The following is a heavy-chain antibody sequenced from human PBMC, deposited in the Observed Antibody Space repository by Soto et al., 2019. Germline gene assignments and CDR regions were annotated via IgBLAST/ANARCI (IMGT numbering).Heavy chain of an antibody. CDR1: GFTFRNHW. CDR3: ARSRDCCGGYCYGAPDY. CDR2: INQDGREK. Sequence: EVHLVESGGDLVQPGGSLRLSCAASGFTFRNHWMTWVRQAPGKGLEWVANINQDGREKHYVESVKGRFTISRDNAQNFLGLQVDSPRGEDPAVYYRARSRDCCGGYCYGAPDYWGQGTLVTVSS. V-gene: IGHV3-7*01. J-gene: IGHJ4*02. D-gene: IGHD2-21*01.